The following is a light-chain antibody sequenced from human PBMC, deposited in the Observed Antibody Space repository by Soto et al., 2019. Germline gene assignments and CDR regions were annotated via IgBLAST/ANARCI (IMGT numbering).Light chain of an antibody. CDR1: QSVNTF. CDR3: QQRYTTPST. V-gene: IGKV1-39*01. CDR2: STS. Sequence: DIQMTQSPASLSASVGDRVTITCRLSQSVNTFLNWYQQKPGKAPHLLISSTSTLQSGVPSRFSGSGSGTEFTLTISSLQPEDFASYYCQQRYTTPSTFGQGTRVDI. J-gene: IGKJ1*01.